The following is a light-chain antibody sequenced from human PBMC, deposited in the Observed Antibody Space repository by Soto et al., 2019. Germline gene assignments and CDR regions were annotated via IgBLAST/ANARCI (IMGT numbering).Light chain of an antibody. CDR2: GAS. CDR3: QQYATSPGLT. J-gene: IGKJ4*01. V-gene: IGKV3-20*01. Sequence: DIVLTQSPGTLSLSPGERVTLSCRASQSVSSGYLAWYQQKPGQAPRLVIYGASSRPTVIPDRFSGSGSGTAFALTISRLEPEEFAVYYCQQYATSPGLTFGGGTKVEIK. CDR1: QSVSSGY.